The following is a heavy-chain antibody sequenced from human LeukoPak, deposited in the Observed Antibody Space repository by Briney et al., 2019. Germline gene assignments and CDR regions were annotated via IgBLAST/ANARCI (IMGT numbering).Heavy chain of an antibody. CDR2: IYYSGST. CDR3: AREGYCSGGSCYSRNYYYYMDV. D-gene: IGHD2-15*01. J-gene: IGHJ6*03. Sequence: SETLSLTCTVSGGSISSSSYYWGWIRQPPGKGLEWIGSIYYSGSTYYNPSLKSRVTISVDTSKNQFSLKLSSVTAADTAVYYCAREGYCSGGSCYSRNYYYYMDVWGKGTTVTVSS. V-gene: IGHV4-39*07. CDR1: GGSISSSSYY.